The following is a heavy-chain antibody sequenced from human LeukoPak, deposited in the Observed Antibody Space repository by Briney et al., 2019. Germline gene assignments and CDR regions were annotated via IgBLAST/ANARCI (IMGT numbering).Heavy chain of an antibody. CDR1: GGSISSYY. J-gene: IGHJ6*02. CDR2: IYYSGST. Sequence: PSETLSLTCTVSGGSISSYYWSWIRQPPGKGLEWIGYIYYSGSTNYNPSLKSRVTISVDTSKNQFSLNLSSVTAADTAVYYCARLSGGSYYYYGMDVWGQGTTVTVSS. D-gene: IGHD2-15*01. V-gene: IGHV4-59*08. CDR3: ARLSGGSYYYYGMDV.